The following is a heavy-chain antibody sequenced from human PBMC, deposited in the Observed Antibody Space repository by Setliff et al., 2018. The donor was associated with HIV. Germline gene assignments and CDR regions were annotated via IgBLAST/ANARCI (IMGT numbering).Heavy chain of an antibody. J-gene: IGHJ4*02. CDR2: VDPEDGET. CDR3: TTPLDSSGYFGSDFFDY. V-gene: IGHV1-69-2*01. CDR1: GYTFTDYY. Sequence: ASVKVSCKASGYTFTDYYIHWVQQAPGKGLEWMGRVDPEDGETTYAEKFQGRITITADTSTDTAYLGLSSLRSEDSAFYYCTTPLDSSGYFGSDFFDYWGQGALVTVSS. D-gene: IGHD3-22*01.